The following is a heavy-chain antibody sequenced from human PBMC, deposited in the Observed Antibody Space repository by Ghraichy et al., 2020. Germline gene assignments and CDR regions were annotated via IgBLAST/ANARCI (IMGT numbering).Heavy chain of an antibody. J-gene: IGHJ2*01. Sequence: GGSLRLSCAASGFTVSSNYMSWVRQAPGKGLEWVSVIYSGGSTYYADSVKGRFNISRDNSKNTLYLQMNSLRAEDTAVDYCARDHRSAAGEYWYFDLWGRGTLGTVSS. CDR1: GFTVSSNY. D-gene: IGHD6-13*01. CDR2: IYSGGST. V-gene: IGHV3-66*01. CDR3: ARDHRSAAGEYWYFDL.